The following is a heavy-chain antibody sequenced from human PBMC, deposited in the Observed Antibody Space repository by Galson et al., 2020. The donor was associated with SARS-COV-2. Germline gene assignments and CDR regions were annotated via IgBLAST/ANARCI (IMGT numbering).Heavy chain of an antibody. D-gene: IGHD3-3*01. CDR2: XXXXXSXK. J-gene: IGHJ3*02. CDR3: ARSYYDFWSGYPQDALDI. V-gene: IGHV3-30*04. Sequence: GGSLRLSCAASGFTFSTYTMYWVRQTPGXXLEWXXXXXXXXSXKXXXDSVKGRFTISRDNSKNTLYLQMNTLRAGDTALYYCARSYYDFWSGYPQDALDIWGQGTLVTVSS. CDR1: GFTFSTYT.